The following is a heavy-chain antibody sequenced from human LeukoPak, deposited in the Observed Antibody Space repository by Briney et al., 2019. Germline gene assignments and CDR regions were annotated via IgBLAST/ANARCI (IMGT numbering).Heavy chain of an antibody. J-gene: IGHJ4*02. CDR1: GYTFTGYY. V-gene: IGHV1-2*02. D-gene: IGHD2-15*01. CDR2: TNTSSGGT. CDR3: ARDPSASGIVVVPAAGGDY. Sequence: ASVKVSCKASGYTFTGYYMHWVRQAPGQGLEWMGWTNTSSGGTNYAQKFQGRVTMTRDTSISTCYMELSRLRSDDTAVYYCARDPSASGIVVVPAAGGDYWGQGTLVTVSS.